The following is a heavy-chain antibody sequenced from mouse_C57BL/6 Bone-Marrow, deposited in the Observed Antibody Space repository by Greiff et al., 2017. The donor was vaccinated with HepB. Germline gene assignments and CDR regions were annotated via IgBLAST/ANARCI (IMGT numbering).Heavy chain of an antibody. CDR3: SREGATTVYYFDY. Sequence: QVQLQQSGAELVKPGASVKISCKASGYAFSSYWMNWVKQRPGKGLEWIGQIYPGDGDTNYNGTFKGKATLTAEQSSSTAYMQLSSLTSEDSAVYFYSREGATTVYYFDYWGQGTTLTVAS. CDR1: GYAFSSYW. D-gene: IGHD1-1*01. CDR2: IYPGDGDT. J-gene: IGHJ2*01. V-gene: IGHV1-80*01.